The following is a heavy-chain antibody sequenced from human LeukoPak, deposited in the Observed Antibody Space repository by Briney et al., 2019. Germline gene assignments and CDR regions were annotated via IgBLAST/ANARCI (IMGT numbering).Heavy chain of an antibody. V-gene: IGHV1-46*01. CDR3: ARGAAGWYSTSLFDY. CDR2: ISPNGGDT. J-gene: IGHJ4*02. D-gene: IGHD6-6*01. Sequence: ASVKVSCKASGYTFTSYYFHWVRQAPGQGLDWMGVISPNGGDTSYPQKFQGRVTMTRDTSTSTVYMELSSLRSEDTAVYYCARGAAGWYSTSLFDYWGQGTLVTVSS. CDR1: GYTFTSYY.